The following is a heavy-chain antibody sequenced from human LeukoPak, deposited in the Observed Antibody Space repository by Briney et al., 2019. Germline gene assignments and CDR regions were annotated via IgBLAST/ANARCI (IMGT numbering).Heavy chain of an antibody. CDR2: IIPILGIA. CDR1: GGTFSSYA. D-gene: IGHD2-2*01. Sequence: SVKVSCKASGGTFSSYAISWVRQAPGQGLEWMGRIIPILGIANYAQKFQGRVTITADESTSTAYMELSSLRSEDTAVYYCASRGAVPAAINFDYWGQGTLVTVSS. J-gene: IGHJ4*02. V-gene: IGHV1-69*04. CDR3: ASRGAVPAAINFDY.